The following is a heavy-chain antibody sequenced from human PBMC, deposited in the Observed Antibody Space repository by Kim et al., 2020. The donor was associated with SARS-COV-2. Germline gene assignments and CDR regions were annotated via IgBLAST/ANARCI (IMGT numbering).Heavy chain of an antibody. CDR2: IDPSDSYS. V-gene: IGHV5-10-1*01. CDR3: ARSFRDSSAYYLNWFDP. D-gene: IGHD3-22*01. Sequence: GESLKISCKGPGYSFTSWWISWVRQMPGKGLEWMGRIDPSDSYSNYSPSFQGHVTISADKSISTAYLQWSSLKASDTAMYYCARSFRDSSAYYLNWFDPWGQGTLVTVSS. J-gene: IGHJ5*02. CDR1: GYSFTSWW.